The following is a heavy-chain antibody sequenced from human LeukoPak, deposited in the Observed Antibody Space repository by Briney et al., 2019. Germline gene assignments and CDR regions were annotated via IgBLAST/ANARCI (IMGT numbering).Heavy chain of an antibody. V-gene: IGHV4-39*02. D-gene: IGHD6-25*01. Sequence: SETLSLTCTVSGGSISSNTYYWSWIRQPPGKGLEWIGSIRYSGRTYHKPSLKSRVTLSVDTSKNQLLLNLRSVTAADTAMYYCAREFNGSPDYLGQGTLVTVSS. CDR3: AREFNGSPDY. J-gene: IGHJ4*02. CDR1: GGSISSNTYY. CDR2: IRYSGRT.